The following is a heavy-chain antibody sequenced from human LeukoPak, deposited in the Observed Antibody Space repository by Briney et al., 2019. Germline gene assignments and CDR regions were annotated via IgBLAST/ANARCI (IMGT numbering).Heavy chain of an antibody. Sequence: QPGRSLRLPCAASGFTFSSYGMHWVRQAPGKGLEWVAVISYDGSNKYYADSVKGRFTISRDNSKNTLYVQMNSLRAEDTAVYYCAKAVVPVAKPPRGGMDVWGQGTTVTVSS. V-gene: IGHV3-30*18. CDR1: GFTFSSYG. D-gene: IGHD2-2*02. CDR3: AKAVVPVAKPPRGGMDV. J-gene: IGHJ6*02. CDR2: ISYDGSNK.